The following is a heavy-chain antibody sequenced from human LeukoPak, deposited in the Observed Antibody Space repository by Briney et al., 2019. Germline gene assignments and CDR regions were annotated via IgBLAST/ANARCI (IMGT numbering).Heavy chain of an antibody. Sequence: GGSLRLSCAASGFTFDDYAMHWVRQAPGKGLEWVSGISWNSGSIGYADSVKGRFTISRDNAKNSLYLQMNSLRAEDTALYYCAREGSLGPMGVWGKGTTVTVSS. V-gene: IGHV3-9*01. D-gene: IGHD3-16*01. J-gene: IGHJ6*03. CDR1: GFTFDDYA. CDR3: AREGSLGPMGV. CDR2: ISWNSGSI.